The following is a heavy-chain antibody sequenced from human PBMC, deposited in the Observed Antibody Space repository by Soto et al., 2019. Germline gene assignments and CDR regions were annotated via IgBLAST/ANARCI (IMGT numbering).Heavy chain of an antibody. V-gene: IGHV4-38-2*01. J-gene: IGHJ4*02. CDR1: GYSISSGYY. CDR3: VRSGNDYGSYIDY. D-gene: IGHD4-17*01. Sequence: SETLSLTCDVSGYSISSGYYWAWVRQPPGRGMEGIGSIKHRGNSYYNPSLKSRVTISVDTSKNQGSLKVSSVTAADTAVYYCVRSGNDYGSYIDYWGQGTLVTVSS. CDR2: IKHRGNS.